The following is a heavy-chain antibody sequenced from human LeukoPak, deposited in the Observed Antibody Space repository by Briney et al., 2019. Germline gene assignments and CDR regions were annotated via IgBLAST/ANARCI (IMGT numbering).Heavy chain of an antibody. D-gene: IGHD3-10*01. Sequence: SETLSLTCAVYGGSFSGYYWSWIRQPPGKGLEWIGEINHSGSTNYNPSLKSRVTISVDTSKNQFSLKLSSVTAADTAVYYCARHSSLLWFGRVFDPWGQGTLVTVSS. J-gene: IGHJ5*02. CDR3: ARHSSLLWFGRVFDP. V-gene: IGHV4-34*01. CDR2: INHSGST. CDR1: GGSFSGYY.